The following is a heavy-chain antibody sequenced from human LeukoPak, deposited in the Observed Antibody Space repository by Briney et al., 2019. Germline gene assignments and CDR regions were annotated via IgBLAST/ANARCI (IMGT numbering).Heavy chain of an antibody. D-gene: IGHD3-22*01. J-gene: IGHJ5*02. CDR3: ARGPLLYDSSGYYQYNWFDP. V-gene: IGHV3-11*01. CDR2: ISSSGSTI. CDR1: RFTFSDYY. Sequence: PGGSLRLSCAASRFTFSDYYMSWIRQAPGKGLEWVSYISSSGSTIYYADSVKGRFTISRDNAKNSLYLQMNSLRAEDTAVYYCARGPLLYDSSGYYQYNWFDPWGQGTLVTVSS.